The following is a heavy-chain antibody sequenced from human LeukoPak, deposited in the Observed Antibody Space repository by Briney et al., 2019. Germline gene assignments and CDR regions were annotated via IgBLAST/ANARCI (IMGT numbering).Heavy chain of an antibody. V-gene: IGHV3-33*01. CDR3: ARATYGANGVVES. Sequence: PGRSLRLSCAASGFIFSIYGMHWVRQAPGKGLEWVAVIWYDRSNTYYGDSVKGRFTISRDNSKNTLYLEMNSLRAEDTAVYFCARATYGANGVVESWGQGTLVTVSS. J-gene: IGHJ4*02. CDR2: IWYDRSNT. CDR1: GFIFSIYG. D-gene: IGHD2-8*01.